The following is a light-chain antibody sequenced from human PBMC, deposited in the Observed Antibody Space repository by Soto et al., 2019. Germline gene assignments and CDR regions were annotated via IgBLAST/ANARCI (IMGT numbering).Light chain of an antibody. J-gene: IGLJ7*01. CDR2: SNN. Sequence: QSVLTQPPSASGTPGQRVTISCSGSNSNIGSNTVNWYRQLLGTAPKLLIYSNNQRPSGVPDRFSGSKSGTSASLAISGLQSEDEADYYCAAWDDSLNGHVVFGGGTQLTVL. CDR3: AAWDDSLNGHVV. CDR1: NSNIGSNT. V-gene: IGLV1-44*01.